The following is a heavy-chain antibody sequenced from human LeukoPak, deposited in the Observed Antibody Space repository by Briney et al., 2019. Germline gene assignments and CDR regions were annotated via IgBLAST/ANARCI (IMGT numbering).Heavy chain of an antibody. J-gene: IGHJ4*02. CDR2: ISGNNK. D-gene: IGHD6-25*01. V-gene: IGHV3-33*05. CDR3: ARDGSGRDIDY. Sequence: GGSLRLSCAASGFTFSTYGWHWVRQAPGKGLAWVAVISGNNKYYADSVKGRFTISRDDSKKTVYLEMNSLRVEDTAVYHCARDGSGRDIDYWGQGTLVTVSS. CDR1: GFTFSTYG.